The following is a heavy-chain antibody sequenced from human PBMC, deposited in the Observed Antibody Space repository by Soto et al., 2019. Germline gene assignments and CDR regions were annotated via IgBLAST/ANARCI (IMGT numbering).Heavy chain of an antibody. Sequence: GSLRLSCAASVFTFGTFTMSWVRQAPGKGLEWVSSIGTTSTYIYYADSVRGRFTISRDNAKNSLYLQMNSLRAEDTAVYFCARVMCGDCSSYYYYSMDVWGQGTTVTVSS. V-gene: IGHV3-21*01. J-gene: IGHJ6*02. CDR2: IGTTSTYI. CDR1: VFTFGTFT. CDR3: ARVMCGDCSSYYYYSMDV. D-gene: IGHD2-21*02.